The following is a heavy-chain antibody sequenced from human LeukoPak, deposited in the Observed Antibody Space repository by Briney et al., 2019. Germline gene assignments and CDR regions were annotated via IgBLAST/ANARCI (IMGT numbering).Heavy chain of an antibody. CDR2: IYYSGST. CDR3: ARSRMVRGATDAFDI. Sequence: SQTLSLTCTVSGGSISSGSYYWSWIRQPPGKGLEWIGYIYYSGSTYYNPSLKSRVTMSVDTSKNQFSLKLSSVTAVDTAVYYCARSRMVRGATDAFDIWGQGTMVTVSS. CDR1: GGSISSGSYY. V-gene: IGHV4-30-4*07. D-gene: IGHD3-10*01. J-gene: IGHJ3*02.